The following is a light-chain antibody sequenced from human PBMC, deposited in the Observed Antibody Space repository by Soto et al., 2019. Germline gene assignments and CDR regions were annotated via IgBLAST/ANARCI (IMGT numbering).Light chain of an antibody. V-gene: IGLV2-14*01. CDR2: EVS. J-gene: IGLJ1*01. Sequence: QSALTQPASVSGSPGQSITISCTGTSSDVGGYNYVSWYQQHPGKAPKLMIYEVSNRPSGVSNRFSGSKSGNTASLTISGLQAEDEADYYCSSYTSSSTPLVFGTGTRSPS. CDR1: SSDVGGYNY. CDR3: SSYTSSSTPLV.